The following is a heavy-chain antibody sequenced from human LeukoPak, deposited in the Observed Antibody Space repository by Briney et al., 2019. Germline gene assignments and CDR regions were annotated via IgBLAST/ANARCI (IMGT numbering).Heavy chain of an antibody. V-gene: IGHV4-59*12. CDR1: GGSISSYY. D-gene: IGHD6-19*01. CDR3: SARGVAVAGNDYYYYYMDV. Sequence: PSETLSLTCTVSGGSISSYYWSWIRQPPGKGLEWIGYIYYGGSTYYNPSLRSRVTISVDTSKNQFSLKLSSVTAADTAVYYCSARGVAVAGNDYYYYYMDVWGKGTTVTVSS. CDR2: IYYGGST. J-gene: IGHJ6*03.